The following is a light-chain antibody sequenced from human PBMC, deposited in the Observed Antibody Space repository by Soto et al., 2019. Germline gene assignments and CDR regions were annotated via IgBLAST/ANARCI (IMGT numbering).Light chain of an antibody. J-gene: IGLJ1*01. CDR1: SSENGNYNY. Sequence: QSVLTQPASVSGSPGQSIAISCTGTSSENGNYNYVSWYQQHPGKAPKLKIYDVSNRPSGVSNSFSGSKSGNTASLTISWLQPEDEADYYFNSYTISSTYVFVSGTKVTVL. CDR2: DVS. CDR3: NSYTISSTYV. V-gene: IGLV2-14*03.